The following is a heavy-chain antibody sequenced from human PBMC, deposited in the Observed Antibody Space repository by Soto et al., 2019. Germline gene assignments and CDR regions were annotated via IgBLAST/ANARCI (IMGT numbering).Heavy chain of an antibody. CDR1: GFTVSSNY. Sequence: EVQLVESGGGLVQPGGSLRLSCAASGFTVSSNYMSWVRQAPGKGLEWVSVIYSGGSTYYADSVKGRFTISRHNSKNTLYLQMNSLRAEDTAVYYCARGRDCGGDCPNWFEPWGQGTLVTFSS. CDR2: IYSGGST. V-gene: IGHV3-53*04. CDR3: ARGRDCGGDCPNWFEP. D-gene: IGHD2-21*02. J-gene: IGHJ5*02.